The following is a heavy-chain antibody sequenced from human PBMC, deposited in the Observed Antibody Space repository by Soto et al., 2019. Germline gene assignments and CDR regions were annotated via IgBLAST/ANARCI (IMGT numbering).Heavy chain of an antibody. Sequence: PSETLSLTCTVSGGSISTYYWSWIRQPAGKGLEWIGYIYYSGSTNYNPSLKSRVTISVDTSKNQFSLKLSSVTAADTAVYYCARGIIIVGATSWFDPWGQGTLVTVSS. D-gene: IGHD1-26*01. J-gene: IGHJ5*02. V-gene: IGHV4-59*01. CDR2: IYYSGST. CDR1: GGSISTYY. CDR3: ARGIIIVGATSWFDP.